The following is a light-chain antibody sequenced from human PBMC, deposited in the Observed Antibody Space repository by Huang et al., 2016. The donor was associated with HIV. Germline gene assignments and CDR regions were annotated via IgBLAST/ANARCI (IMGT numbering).Light chain of an antibody. CDR2: AAS. J-gene: IGKJ1*01. CDR1: QSISSY. Sequence: DIQMTQSPSSLSASVGDSVTITCRASQSISSYLNWYQQKPGKAPKRLIYAASSLQSGVPSRFSGSGSGTDFTLTISSLQPEDFATYYCQQSYSTPWTFGQGTKVEVK. CDR3: QQSYSTPWT. V-gene: IGKV1-39*01.